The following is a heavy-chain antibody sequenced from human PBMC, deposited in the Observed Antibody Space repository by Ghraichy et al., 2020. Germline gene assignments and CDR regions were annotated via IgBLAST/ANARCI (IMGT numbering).Heavy chain of an antibody. CDR3: ARAEGYYYDSSGRLGYFQH. CDR1: GYTFTGYY. J-gene: IGHJ1*01. V-gene: IGHV1-2*04. D-gene: IGHD3-22*01. CDR2: INPNSGGT. Sequence: ASVKVSCKASGYTFTGYYMHWVRQAPGQGLEWMGWINPNSGGTNYAQKFQGWVTMTRDTSISTAYMELSRLRSDDTAVYYCARAEGYYYDSSGRLGYFQHWGQGTLVTVSS.